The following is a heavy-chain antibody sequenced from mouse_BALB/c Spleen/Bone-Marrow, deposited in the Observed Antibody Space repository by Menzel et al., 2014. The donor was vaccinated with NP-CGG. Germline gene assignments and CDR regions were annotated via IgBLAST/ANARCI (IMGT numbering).Heavy chain of an antibody. CDR3: TREGAY. CDR2: INHSNGYT. J-gene: IGHJ3*01. Sequence: QVQLQQSGAELVKPGASVKLPCKASGYTFTSYYMYWVKRRPGQGLEWIGEINHSNGYTNFNEKFKSKATLTVDKSSSTAYMQLSSLTSEDSAVYYCTREGAYWGQGTLVTVSA. V-gene: IGHV1S81*02. CDR1: GYTFTSYY.